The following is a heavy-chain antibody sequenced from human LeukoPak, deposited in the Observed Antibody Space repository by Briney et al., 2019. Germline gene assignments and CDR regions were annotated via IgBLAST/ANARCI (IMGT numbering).Heavy chain of an antibody. CDR3: AKGEPEYHYFDY. J-gene: IGHJ4*02. CDR2: ISWDGGST. V-gene: IGHV3-43D*03. D-gene: IGHD1-26*01. CDR1: GFTFDDYA. Sequence: GGSLRLSCAASGFTFDDYAMHWVRQAPGKGLEWVSLISWDGGSTYYADSVKGRFTISRDNSKNSLYLQMNSLRAEDTALYYCAKGEPEYHYFDYWGQGTLVTVSS.